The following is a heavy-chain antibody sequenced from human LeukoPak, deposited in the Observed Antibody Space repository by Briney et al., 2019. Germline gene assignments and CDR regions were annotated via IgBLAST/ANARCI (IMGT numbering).Heavy chain of an antibody. CDR2: IYYSGST. D-gene: IGHD1-26*01. V-gene: IGHV4-31*03. CDR3: ARASFRPPLRELGYYYGMDV. Sequence: SETLSLTCTVSGGSISSGGYYWSWIRQHPGKGLEWIGYIYYSGSTYYNPSLKSRVTISVDTSKNQFSLKLSSVTAADTAVYYRARASFRPPLRELGYYYGMDVWGQGTTVTVSS. CDR1: GGSISSGGYY. J-gene: IGHJ6*02.